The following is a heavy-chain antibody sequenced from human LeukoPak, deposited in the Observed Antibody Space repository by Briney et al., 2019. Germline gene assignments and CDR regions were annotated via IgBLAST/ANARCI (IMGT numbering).Heavy chain of an antibody. CDR2: INPNSGGT. V-gene: IGHV1-2*02. D-gene: IGHD6-19*01. J-gene: IGHJ5*02. CDR1: GYTFTDYY. Sequence: ASVKVSCKASGYTFTDYYMHWVRQAPGQGLEWMGWINPNSGGTNYAQKFQGRVTMTRDTSISTAYMELSRLRSDDTAVYSCARDLGSGWYKVWFDPWGQETLVTVSS. CDR3: ARDLGSGWYKVWFDP.